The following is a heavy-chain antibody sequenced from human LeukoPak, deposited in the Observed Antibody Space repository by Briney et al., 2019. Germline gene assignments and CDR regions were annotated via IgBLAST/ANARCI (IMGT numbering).Heavy chain of an antibody. CDR3: ARAPAGLLLPPFDY. CDR1: GYTFTSYG. CDR2: ISAYNGNT. V-gene: IGHV1-18*01. D-gene: IGHD2-15*01. J-gene: IGHJ4*02. Sequence: ASVKVSCKASGYTFTSYGISWVRQAPGQGLEWMGWISAYNGNTNYAQQLQGRVTMTTDTSTSTAYMELRSLRADDTAVYYCARAPAGLLLPPFDYWGQGTLVTVSS.